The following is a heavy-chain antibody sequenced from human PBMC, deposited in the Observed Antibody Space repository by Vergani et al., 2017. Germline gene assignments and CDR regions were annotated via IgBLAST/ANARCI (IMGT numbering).Heavy chain of an antibody. CDR3: VRVRGLCAGGRYYTEAWDY. V-gene: IGHV3-30-3*01. CDR2: ISFDGTNE. Sequence: QVQLVESGGGVVQPGTSLRLSCVVSGFALNRHAMYWVRQAPGKGLEWVVGISFDGTNEYYPDLVKGRFTISRDIAKNTLYLQVRSLRLEDTGVYHCVRVRGLCAGGRYYTEAWDYWGQGTPVTVSS. J-gene: IGHJ4*02. D-gene: IGHD2-2*02. CDR1: GFALNRHA.